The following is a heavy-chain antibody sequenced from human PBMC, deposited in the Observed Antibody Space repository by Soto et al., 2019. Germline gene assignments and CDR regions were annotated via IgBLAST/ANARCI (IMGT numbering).Heavy chain of an antibody. J-gene: IGHJ4*01. D-gene: IGHD1-26*01. CDR2: VKSKADGGSG. V-gene: IGHV3-15*07. CDR3: TTDSRTTLPEIRFDY. Sequence: PGGSLRLSCAASGFPFNNAWINWVRQVPGKGLEWVGRVKSKADGGSGDYAAPVKGRFVVSRDDSKDIVYLQMNSLKIEDTGVYYCTTDSRTTLPEIRFDYWGRGTQVTVSS. CDR1: GFPFNNAW.